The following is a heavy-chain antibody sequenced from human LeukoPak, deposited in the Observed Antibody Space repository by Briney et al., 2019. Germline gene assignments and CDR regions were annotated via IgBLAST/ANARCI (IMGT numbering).Heavy chain of an antibody. CDR2: ISWVGGST. D-gene: IGHD6-19*01. Sequence: GGSLRLSCAASGFTFDDYAMHWVPHAQGKGLEGVSLISWVGGSTYYAYSVKGRFTISRDNSKNSLYLQMNSLRAEDIALYYCAKDKAVAGTSGYYYYGMDVWGKGTTVTVSS. V-gene: IGHV3-43D*04. J-gene: IGHJ6*04. CDR1: GFTFDDYA. CDR3: AKDKAVAGTSGYYYYGMDV.